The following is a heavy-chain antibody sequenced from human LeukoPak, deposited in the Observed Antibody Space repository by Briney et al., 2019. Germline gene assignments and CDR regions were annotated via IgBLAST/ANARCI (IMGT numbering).Heavy chain of an antibody. D-gene: IGHD3-10*01. CDR2: IYHSGST. J-gene: IGHJ4*02. V-gene: IGHV4-30-2*01. CDR3: ARAERGYYGSGSLFEFDY. CDR1: GVSISSGGYS. Sequence: PSETLSLTCAVSGVSISSGGYSWGWLRQPPGKGLEWIGYIYHSGSTYYNPSLKSRDTISVDRSKNQFSLKLSSVTAADTAVYYCARAERGYYGSGSLFEFDYWGQGTLVTVSS.